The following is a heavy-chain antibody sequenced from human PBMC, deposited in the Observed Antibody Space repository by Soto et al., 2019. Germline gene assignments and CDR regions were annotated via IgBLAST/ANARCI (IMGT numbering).Heavy chain of an antibody. CDR3: AKDESRVVVPDNWFDS. CDR1: GLTFSSNA. J-gene: IGHJ5*01. V-gene: IGHV3-23*01. D-gene: IGHD2-15*01. Sequence: EVQLLESGGGMVQPGGSLRLSCAASGLTFSSNAMSWVRQAPGKGLEWVSTISDSGGSTYYADSVKGRLTISRDNSKNTLDHQINSLRAEDSAVYYCAKDESRVVVPDNWFDSWGQGTLVTVSS. CDR2: ISDSGGST.